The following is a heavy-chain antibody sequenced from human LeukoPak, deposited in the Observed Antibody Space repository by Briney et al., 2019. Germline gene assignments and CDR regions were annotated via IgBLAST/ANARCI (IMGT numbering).Heavy chain of an antibody. CDR1: GGTFSSYA. D-gene: IGHD6-19*01. CDR2: IIPIFGTA. CDR3: AKDTLRGWATHDDY. V-gene: IGHV1-69*05. Sequence: SVKVSCKASGGTFSSYAISWVRQAPGQGLEWIGGIIPIFGTANYAQKFQGRVTITTDESTSTAYMELSSLRSEDTAVYYCAKDTLRGWATHDDYWGQGTLVTVSS. J-gene: IGHJ4*02.